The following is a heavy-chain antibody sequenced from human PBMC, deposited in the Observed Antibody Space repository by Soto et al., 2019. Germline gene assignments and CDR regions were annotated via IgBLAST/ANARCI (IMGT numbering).Heavy chain of an antibody. CDR3: ARGWRSNSFDQ. J-gene: IGHJ4*02. D-gene: IGHD4-4*01. V-gene: IGHV5-10-1*01. CDR2: IDPSDSYT. Sequence: GESLKISCKGFGYSFTSYWISWVRQMPGKGLEWMGRIDPSDSYTNYSPSFQGHVTISADKSISTAYLQWSSLRDEDTAIYYCARGWRSNSFDQWGRGTLVTVSS. CDR1: GYSFTSYW.